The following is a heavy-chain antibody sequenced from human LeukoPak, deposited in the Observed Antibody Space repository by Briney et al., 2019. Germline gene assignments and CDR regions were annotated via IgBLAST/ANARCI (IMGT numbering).Heavy chain of an antibody. V-gene: IGHV4-34*01. J-gene: IGHJ4*02. CDR2: VNHSGST. CDR3: ARNGAFYGSGSYYNKPFDY. D-gene: IGHD3-10*01. CDR1: GGSFSGYY. Sequence: SETLSLTCAVYGGSFSGYYWSWIRQPPGKGLEWIGEVNHSGSTNYNPSLKSRVTISVDTSKNQFSLKLSSVTAADTAVYYCARNGAFYGSGSYYNKPFDYWGQGTLVTVSS.